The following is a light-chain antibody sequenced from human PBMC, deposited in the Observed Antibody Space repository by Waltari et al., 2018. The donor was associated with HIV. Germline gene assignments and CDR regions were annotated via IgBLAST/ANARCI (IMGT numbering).Light chain of an antibody. J-gene: IGLJ2*01. V-gene: IGLV1-40*01. CDR3: QSYDSSLSDVV. CDR2: GSS. CDR1: SSNIGAGYE. Sequence: QSVLTQPPSVSGAPGQRVTISCTGNSSNIGAGYEAHGYQQLHGTAPKLLIYGSSNRPSGVPDRFSGSKSGTSASLAITGLQAEDEADYYCQSYDSSLSDVVFGGGTKLTVL.